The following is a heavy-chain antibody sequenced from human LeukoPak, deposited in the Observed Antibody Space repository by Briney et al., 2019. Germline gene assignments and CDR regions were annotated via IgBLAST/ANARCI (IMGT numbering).Heavy chain of an antibody. Sequence: GGSLRLSCAASGFTFSDYYMSWIRQAPGKGLEWVSYISSSSSYTNYADSVKGRFTVSRDNAKNSLYLQMNSMRAEDRAVYYCGRARSGSYYEGILDYWGQGTMVTVSS. V-gene: IGHV3-11*06. CDR3: GRARSGSYYEGILDY. J-gene: IGHJ4*02. D-gene: IGHD1-26*01. CDR1: GFTFSDYY. CDR2: ISSSSSYT.